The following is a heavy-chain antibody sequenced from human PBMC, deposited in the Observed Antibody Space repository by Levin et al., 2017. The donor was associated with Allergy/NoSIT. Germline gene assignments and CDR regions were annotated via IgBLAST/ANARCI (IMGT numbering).Heavy chain of an antibody. CDR1: GYTFTSYG. CDR2: ISAYNGNT. D-gene: IGHD3-22*01. CDR3: ARGMQYYYDSSGYYWFDDI. J-gene: IGHJ3*02. V-gene: IGHV1-18*01. Sequence: GESLKISCKASGYTFTSYGISWVRQAPGQGLEWMGWISAYNGNTNYAQKLQGRVTMTTDTSTSTAYMELRSLRSDDTAVYYCARGMQYYYDSSGYYWFDDIWGQGTMVTVSS.